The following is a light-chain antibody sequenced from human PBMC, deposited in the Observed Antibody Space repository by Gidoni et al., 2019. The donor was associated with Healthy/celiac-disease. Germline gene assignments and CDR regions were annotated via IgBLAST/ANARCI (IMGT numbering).Light chain of an antibody. V-gene: IGKV1-39*01. CDR3: QQSSSTPT. Sequence: DIQMTQSPSSLSASVGDRVTITCRASQSISSYLNWYQQKPGKAPKLLIYAASSLQSGVPSRFSGSGSGTDFTLTISSLQPEDFATYYCQQSSSTPTFXXXTKVEIK. CDR1: QSISSY. CDR2: AAS. J-gene: IGKJ1*01.